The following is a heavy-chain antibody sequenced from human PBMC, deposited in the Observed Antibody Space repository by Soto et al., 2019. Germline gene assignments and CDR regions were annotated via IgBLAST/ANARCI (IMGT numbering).Heavy chain of an antibody. V-gene: IGHV3-74*01. CDR3: AGGSVFDY. D-gene: IGHD6-19*01. CDR2: INSDGSIT. J-gene: IGHJ4*02. CDR1: GFTFSSYW. Sequence: PGGSLRLSCAASGFTFSSYWMHWVRQAPGKGLVWVSRINSDGSITNYADSVKGRFTISRDNAKSTLCLQMNSLRAEDTAVYYCAGGSVFDYWGQGTLVTVSS.